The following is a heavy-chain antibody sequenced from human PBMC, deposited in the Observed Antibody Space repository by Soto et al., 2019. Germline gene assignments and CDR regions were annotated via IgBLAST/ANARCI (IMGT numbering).Heavy chain of an antibody. CDR1: GGSISSYY. CDR2: IYYSGST. J-gene: IGHJ6*02. D-gene: IGHD5-18*01. V-gene: IGHV4-59*01. Sequence: SETLSLTCTVSGGSISSYYWSWIRQPPGKGLEWIGYIYYSGSTNYNPSLKSRVTISVDTSKNQFSLKLSSVTAADMAVYYCARDGHSYYHYYGMDVWGQGTTVTVSS. CDR3: ARDGHSYYHYYGMDV.